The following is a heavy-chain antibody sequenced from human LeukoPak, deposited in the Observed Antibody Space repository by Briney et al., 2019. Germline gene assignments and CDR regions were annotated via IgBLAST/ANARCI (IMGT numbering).Heavy chain of an antibody. Sequence: GGSLRLSCAASGFTFSSYSMSWVRQAPGKGLEWVANIKQDGSEKYYVDSVKGRFTISRDNAKNSLCLQMNSLRAEDTAVYYCASSGWYRFDYFDYWGQGTLVTVSS. CDR1: GFTFSSYS. J-gene: IGHJ4*02. CDR3: ASSGWYRFDYFDY. D-gene: IGHD6-19*01. V-gene: IGHV3-7*01. CDR2: IKQDGSEK.